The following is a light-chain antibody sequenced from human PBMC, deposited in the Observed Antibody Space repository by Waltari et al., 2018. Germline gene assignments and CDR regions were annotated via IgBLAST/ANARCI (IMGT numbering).Light chain of an antibody. J-gene: IGLJ2*01. CDR1: STAIGGFNF. CDR3: NSYAGRNNMI. CDR2: EVR. Sequence: QSALTQPPSASGSPGQSVPIPCTGTSTAIGGFNFVPWSQHHPGKAPKPLIYEVRQRPSGVPDRFSGSKSGNTASLTVSGLQAEDEATYYCNSYAGRNNMIFGGGTKLTVL. V-gene: IGLV2-8*01.